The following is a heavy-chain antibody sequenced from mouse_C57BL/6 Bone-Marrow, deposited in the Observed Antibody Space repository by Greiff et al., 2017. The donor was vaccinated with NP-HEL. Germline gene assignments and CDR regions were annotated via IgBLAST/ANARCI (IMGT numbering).Heavy chain of an antibody. V-gene: IGHV1-81*01. CDR1: GYTFTSYG. CDR2: IYPRSGNT. Sequence: VQLQQSGAELARPGASVKLSCKASGYTFTSYGISWVKQRPGQGLEWIGEIYPRSGNTYYNEKFKGKATLTADKSSSTAYMELRSLTSEDSAVYFCARSGVYDGYRGFAYWGQGTLVTVSA. D-gene: IGHD2-3*01. CDR3: ARSGVYDGYRGFAY. J-gene: IGHJ3*01.